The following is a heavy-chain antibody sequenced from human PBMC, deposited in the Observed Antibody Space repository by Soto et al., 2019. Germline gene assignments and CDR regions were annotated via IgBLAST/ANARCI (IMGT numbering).Heavy chain of an antibody. CDR1: GGSISSGGYS. Sequence: PSETLSLTCAVSGGSISSGGYSWSWIRQPPGKGLEWIGYIYHSGSTYYNPSLKSRVTISVDRSKNQFSLKLSPVTAADTAVYYCASLTGADYFDYWGQGTLVTVSS. V-gene: IGHV4-30-2*01. CDR3: ASLTGADYFDY. J-gene: IGHJ4*02. CDR2: IYHSGST. D-gene: IGHD7-27*01.